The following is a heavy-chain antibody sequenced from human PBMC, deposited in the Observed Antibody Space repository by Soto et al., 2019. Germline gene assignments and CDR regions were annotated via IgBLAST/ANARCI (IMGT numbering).Heavy chain of an antibody. Sequence: PGGSLRLSCAASGFTFDDYAMHWVRQAPGKGLEWVSGISWNSGSIGYADSVKGRFTISRDNAKNSLYLQMNSPRAEDTALYFCAKDDYTSVTTRANSFSYWGQGTLVTVSS. CDR1: GFTFDDYA. V-gene: IGHV3-9*01. D-gene: IGHD4-4*01. CDR3: AKDDYTSVTTRANSFSY. CDR2: ISWNSGSI. J-gene: IGHJ4*02.